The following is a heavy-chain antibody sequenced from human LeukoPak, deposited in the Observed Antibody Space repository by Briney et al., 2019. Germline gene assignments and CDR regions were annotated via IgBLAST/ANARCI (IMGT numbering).Heavy chain of an antibody. V-gene: IGHV4-31*03. CDR3: ASSGQLAQFDY. Sequence: MSSETLSLTCTVSDGSISSGGYYWSWIRQHPGKGLEWIGYIYYSGSTYYNPSLKSRVTISVDTSKNQFSLKLSSVTAADTAVYYCASSGQLAQFDYWGQGTLVTVSS. D-gene: IGHD6-13*01. CDR1: DGSISSGGYY. CDR2: IYYSGST. J-gene: IGHJ4*02.